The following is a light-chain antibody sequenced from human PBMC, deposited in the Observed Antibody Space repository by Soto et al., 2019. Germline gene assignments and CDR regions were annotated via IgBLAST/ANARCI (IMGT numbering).Light chain of an antibody. Sequence: EIVLTQSPGTLSLSPGERATLSCRASQSVSSSYLAWYQQKPGQAPRLLIYGASSRATGIPDRFSGSGSETDFTLTISRLEPEDFAVYYCQQYGRSPPSTFGQGTKLEIK. CDR2: GAS. J-gene: IGKJ2*02. CDR1: QSVSSSY. V-gene: IGKV3-20*01. CDR3: QQYGRSPPST.